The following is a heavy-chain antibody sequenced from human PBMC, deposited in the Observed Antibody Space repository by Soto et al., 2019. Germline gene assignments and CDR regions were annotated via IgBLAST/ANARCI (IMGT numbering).Heavy chain of an antibody. CDR2: ISSSSSYI. CDR1: GFTFSSYS. J-gene: IGHJ4*02. CDR3: ARDALGGASLDY. V-gene: IGHV3-21*01. D-gene: IGHD1-26*01. Sequence: EVQLVESGGGLVKPGGSLRLSCAASGFTFSSYSMNWVRQAPGKGLEWVSSISSSSSYIYYADSVKGRFTISRDNAKNSLYLQMNSLRAEDTAVYYCARDALGGASLDYWGQGTLVTGSS.